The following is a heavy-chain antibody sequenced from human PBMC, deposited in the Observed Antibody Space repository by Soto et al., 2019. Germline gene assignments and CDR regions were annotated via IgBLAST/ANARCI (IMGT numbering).Heavy chain of an antibody. Sequence: QLQLQESGSGLVKPSQTLSLTCTVSGVSITSGGHPWNWIRQPPGKGLEWIGYSFHNGNTFYNPSFAKRVTISVDRYKNQFSLKLTSVTAADTAMYFCATGVNFYGSGSYGSEYWFDPWGQGTLVTVSS. J-gene: IGHJ5*02. CDR1: GVSITSGGHP. CDR3: ATGVNFYGSGSYGSEYWFDP. V-gene: IGHV4-30-2*01. CDR2: SFHNGNT. D-gene: IGHD3-10*01.